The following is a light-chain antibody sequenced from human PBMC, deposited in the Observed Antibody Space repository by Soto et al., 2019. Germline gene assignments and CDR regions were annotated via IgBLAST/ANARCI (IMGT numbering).Light chain of an antibody. V-gene: IGKV3-15*01. Sequence: EILMTQSPVTLSVSPGERATLSCRASQSVSSNLAWYQQQPGQAPSLLIYGAFTRATGSPARFSGTGSGTEFTLTISSLQSEDFALYYCQQYNDWSLTFGQGTKVEI. CDR3: QQYNDWSLT. J-gene: IGKJ1*01. CDR1: QSVSSN. CDR2: GAF.